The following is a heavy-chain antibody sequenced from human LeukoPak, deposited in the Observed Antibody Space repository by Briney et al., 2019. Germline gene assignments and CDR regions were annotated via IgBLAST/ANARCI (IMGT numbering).Heavy chain of an antibody. J-gene: IGHJ5*02. CDR3: AKDGSSGYYLTGNWFDP. CDR1: GFPFSSFG. Sequence: GGSLRLSCAASGFPFSSFGINWVRQAPGKGLEWVSAITGSGGSTYYADSVKGRFTISRDNSKNTLYLQMNSLRAEDTAVYYCAKDGSSGYYLTGNWFDPWGQGTLVTVSS. CDR2: ITGSGGST. V-gene: IGHV3-23*01. D-gene: IGHD3-22*01.